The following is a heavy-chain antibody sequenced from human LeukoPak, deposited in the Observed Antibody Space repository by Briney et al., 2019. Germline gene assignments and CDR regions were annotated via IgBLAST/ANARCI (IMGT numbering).Heavy chain of an antibody. V-gene: IGHV1-3*01. Sequence: GASVKVSCKASGYTFSSYAMHWVRQAPGQRLEWMGWINGGNGNTKYSQKLQGRVTMTRDTSTSTVYMELSSLRSEDTAVYYCARDGPASGSYFDYWGQGTLVTVSS. CDR2: INGGNGNT. J-gene: IGHJ4*02. CDR3: ARDGPASGSYFDY. CDR1: GYTFSSYA. D-gene: IGHD1-26*01.